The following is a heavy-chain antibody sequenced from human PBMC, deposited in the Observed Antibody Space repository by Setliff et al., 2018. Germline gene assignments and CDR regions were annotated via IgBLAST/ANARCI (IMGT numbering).Heavy chain of an antibody. CDR1: GYIFTSYG. CDR2: TIPSFGST. CDR3: VREGVDTRSSTDYRYYMDV. V-gene: IGHV1-69*05. J-gene: IGHJ6*03. Sequence: SVKVSCKASGYIFTSYGISWVRQAPGQGLEWMGGTIPSFGSTSYAQKFQGRVTIITDESTTTAYMELSSLGSEDTAVYYCVREGVDTRSSTDYRYYMDVWGKGTTVTVSS. D-gene: IGHD5-18*01.